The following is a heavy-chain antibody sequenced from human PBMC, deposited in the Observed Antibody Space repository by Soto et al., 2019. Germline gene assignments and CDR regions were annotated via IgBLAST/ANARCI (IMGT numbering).Heavy chain of an antibody. CDR1: GFTFSSYG. CDR2: IWYDGSNK. Sequence: GGSLRLSCAASGFTFSSYGMHWVRQAPGKGLEWVEVIWYDGSNKYYADSVKGRFTISRDNSKNTLYLQMNSLRAEDTAVYHCAGGGGYYFDSWGQGTLVTVSS. J-gene: IGHJ4*02. CDR3: AGGGGYYFDS. V-gene: IGHV3-33*01. D-gene: IGHD3-16*01.